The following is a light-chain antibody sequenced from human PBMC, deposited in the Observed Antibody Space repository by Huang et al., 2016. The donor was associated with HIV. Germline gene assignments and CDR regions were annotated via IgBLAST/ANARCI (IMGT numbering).Light chain of an antibody. CDR2: DAS. CDR1: QDISNY. CDR3: QQYDNLIFT. Sequence: DIQMTQSPSSLSASVGDRVTITCQASQDISNYLDWYQQKPGKAPKLRIYDASNLETGVPARFSGSGSGTNFTFTISSLQPEDIATYYCQQYDNLIFTFGPGTKVDIK. J-gene: IGKJ3*01. V-gene: IGKV1-33*01.